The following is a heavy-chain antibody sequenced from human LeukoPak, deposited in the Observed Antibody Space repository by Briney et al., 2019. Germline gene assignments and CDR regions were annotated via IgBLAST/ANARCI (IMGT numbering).Heavy chain of an antibody. D-gene: IGHD1-26*01. CDR2: IYTSGSTSGST. J-gene: IGHJ4*02. CDR1: GGSISSGSYY. Sequence: SETLSLTCTVSGGSISSGSYYWNWIRQPAGKGLEWIGRIYTSGSTSGSTNYNPSLMSRITMSVDTSKNQFSLRLNSVTAADTAVYYCLIVVRGYWGQGTLVTVSS. CDR3: LIVVRGY. V-gene: IGHV4-61*02.